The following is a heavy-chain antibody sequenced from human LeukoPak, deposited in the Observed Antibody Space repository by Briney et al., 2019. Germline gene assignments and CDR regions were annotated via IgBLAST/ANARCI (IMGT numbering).Heavy chain of an antibody. CDR3: AKDMGYYDSSGIFDY. D-gene: IGHD3-22*01. V-gene: IGHV3-7*01. CDR1: GFTFNSYW. J-gene: IGHJ4*02. CDR2: IKQDGSEK. Sequence: PGGSLRLSCAASGFTFNSYWMSWVRQAPGKGLEWVANIKQDGSEKYYVDSVKGRFTISRDNAKNSLYLQMNSLRAEDTAVYYCAKDMGYYDSSGIFDYWGQGTLVTVSS.